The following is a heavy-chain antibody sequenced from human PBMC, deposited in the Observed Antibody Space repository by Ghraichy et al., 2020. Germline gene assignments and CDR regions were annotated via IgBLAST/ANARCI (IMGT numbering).Heavy chain of an antibody. CDR3: AKAQEMATITSTFDF. Sequence: GGSLRLSCAASGFTFSRYAMSWVRQAPGKGLEWVSAISGGGGNTYYADSVKGRFTISRDNSKNTLYLQMNSLRAEDTAVYYCAKAQEMATITSTFDFWGQGTLVTVSS. V-gene: IGHV3-23*01. J-gene: IGHJ4*02. CDR1: GFTFSRYA. D-gene: IGHD5-24*01. CDR2: ISGGGGNT.